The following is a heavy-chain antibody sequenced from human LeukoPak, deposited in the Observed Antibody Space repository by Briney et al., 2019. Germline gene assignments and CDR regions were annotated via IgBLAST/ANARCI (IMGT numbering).Heavy chain of an antibody. J-gene: IGHJ4*02. CDR3: ARDWYSYGQGRFDY. D-gene: IGHD5-18*01. CDR2: ISSSSSTI. V-gene: IGHV3-48*01. Sequence: PGGSLRLSCAASGFTFSSYAMHWVRQAPGKGLEWVSYISSSSSTIYYADSVKGRFTISRDNAKNSLYLQMNSLRAEDTAVYYCARDWYSYGQGRFDYWGQGTLVTVSS. CDR1: GFTFSSYA.